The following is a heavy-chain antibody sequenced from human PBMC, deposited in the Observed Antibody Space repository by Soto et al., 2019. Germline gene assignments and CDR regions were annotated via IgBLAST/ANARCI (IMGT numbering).Heavy chain of an antibody. Sequence: PSETLSLTCNVSGGSISSHYWSWIRQPPGKGLEWIAYVFHSGSTNYNPSLKSRVTISIDTSKNRFSLSLRSASAADTAVYYCARSISGDHWFDPWGQGTLVTVSS. CDR3: ARSISGDHWFDP. J-gene: IGHJ5*02. CDR1: GGSISSHY. V-gene: IGHV4-59*11. CDR2: VFHSGST. D-gene: IGHD2-21*01.